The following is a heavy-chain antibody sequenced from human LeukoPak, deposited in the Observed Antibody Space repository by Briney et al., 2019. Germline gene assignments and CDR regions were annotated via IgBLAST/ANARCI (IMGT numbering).Heavy chain of an antibody. CDR3: ATESIAAAGTGGFDY. V-gene: IGHV4-34*01. D-gene: IGHD6-13*01. CDR2: INHSGST. CDR1: GGSFSGYY. Sequence: SETLSLTCAVYGGSFSGYYWSWIRQPPGKGLEWIGEINHSGSTNYNPSLKSRGTISVDTSKNQFSLKLSSVTAADTAVYYCATESIAAAGTGGFDYWGQGTLVTVSS. J-gene: IGHJ4*02.